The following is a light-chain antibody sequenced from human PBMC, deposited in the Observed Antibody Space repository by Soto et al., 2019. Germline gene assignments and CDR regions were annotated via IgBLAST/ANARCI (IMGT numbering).Light chain of an antibody. CDR3: CSYAGSSTSPYV. CDR1: SSDVGSYNL. J-gene: IGLJ1*01. V-gene: IGLV2-23*02. Sequence: SAITQPASFSWTSGESITISCPGTSSDVGSYNLVSWYQQHPGKAPKLMIYEVSKRPSGVSNRFSGSKSGNTASLTISGLQAEDEADYYCCSYAGSSTSPYVFGTGTKVTFL. CDR2: EVS.